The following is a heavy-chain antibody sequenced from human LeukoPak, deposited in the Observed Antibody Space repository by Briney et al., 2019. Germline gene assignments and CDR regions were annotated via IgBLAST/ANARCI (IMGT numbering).Heavy chain of an antibody. CDR1: GFTFSSYA. CDR2: ISGSGVTT. D-gene: IGHD1-26*01. J-gene: IGHJ1*01. CDR3: AKKVVVGATSPYSDFQD. Sequence: GGSLRLSCVASGFTFSSYAMSWVRQAPGKGLEWVSAISGSGVTTHYAGSVKGRFSISRDNSKNTLYPQMNSLRAEDTALYYCAKKVVVGATSPYSDFQDWGQGTLVTVSS. V-gene: IGHV3-23*01.